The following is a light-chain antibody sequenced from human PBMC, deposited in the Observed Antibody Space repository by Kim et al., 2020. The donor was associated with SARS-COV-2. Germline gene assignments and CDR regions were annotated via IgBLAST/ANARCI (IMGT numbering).Light chain of an antibody. V-gene: IGKV1-39*01. CDR1: QSINNF. CDR3: QQSFTTPALS. Sequence: DIQMTQSPSSLSASVGDRVTITCRASQSINNFLNWYQQKPGKAPSLLIYAAYSLHSGVPSRFSGSGSGREFTLTISGLQPEDFATYYCQQSFTTPALSFGGGTKVDIK. J-gene: IGKJ4*01. CDR2: AAY.